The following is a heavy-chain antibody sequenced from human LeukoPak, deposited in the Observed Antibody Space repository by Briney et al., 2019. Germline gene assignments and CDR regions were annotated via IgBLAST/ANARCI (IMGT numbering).Heavy chain of an antibody. Sequence: SETLSLTCAVYGGSFSGYYWSWIRQPPGKGLEWIGDINHSGSTNYNPSLKSRVTISVDTSKNQFSLKLSSVTAADTAVYYCARLRVRGVIITEDYWGQGTLVTVSS. J-gene: IGHJ4*02. CDR2: INHSGST. CDR3: ARLRVRGVIITEDY. V-gene: IGHV4-34*01. CDR1: GGSFSGYY. D-gene: IGHD3-10*01.